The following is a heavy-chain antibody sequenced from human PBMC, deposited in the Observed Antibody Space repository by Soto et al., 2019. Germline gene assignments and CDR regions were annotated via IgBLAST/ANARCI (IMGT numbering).Heavy chain of an antibody. CDR3: ARAGGYYYYYYMDV. CDR2: IYYSGST. J-gene: IGHJ6*03. D-gene: IGHD2-15*01. V-gene: IGHV4-59*01. CDR1: GGSISSYY. Sequence: SETLSLTCTVSGGSISSYYWSWIRQPPGKGLEWIGYIYYSGSTNYNPALKSRVTISVDTSKNQFSLKLSSVTAADTAVYYCARAGGYYYYYYMDVWGKGTTVTVSS.